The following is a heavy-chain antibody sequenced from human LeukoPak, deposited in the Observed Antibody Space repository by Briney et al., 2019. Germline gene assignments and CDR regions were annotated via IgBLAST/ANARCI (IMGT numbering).Heavy chain of an antibody. J-gene: IGHJ4*02. V-gene: IGHV4-39*07. CDR2: IYYSGST. Sequence: SETLSLTCTVSGGSISSGGYYWGWIRQPPGKGLEWIGTIYYSGSTYYIPSLKSRVTISVDTSKNQFSLKLSSVTAADTALYYCARVRPTYSTGWYGADYWGQGTLVTVSS. CDR1: GGSISSGGYY. D-gene: IGHD6-19*01. CDR3: ARVRPTYSTGWYGADY.